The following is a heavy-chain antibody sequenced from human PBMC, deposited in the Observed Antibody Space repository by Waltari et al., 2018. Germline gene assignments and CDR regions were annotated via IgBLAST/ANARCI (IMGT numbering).Heavy chain of an antibody. V-gene: IGHV4-34*01. J-gene: IGHJ6*02. D-gene: IGHD6-13*01. CDR3: ARVAAAGNYYYYGMDV. Sequence: QVQLQQWGAGLLKPSEHLSLTCAVYGGSFSGYYWSWIRQPPGKGLEWIGEINHSGSTNYYPSLKSRVTISVDTSKNQFSLKLSSVTAADTAVYYCARVAAAGNYYYYGMDVWGQGTTVTVSS. CDR2: INHSGST. CDR1: GGSFSGYY.